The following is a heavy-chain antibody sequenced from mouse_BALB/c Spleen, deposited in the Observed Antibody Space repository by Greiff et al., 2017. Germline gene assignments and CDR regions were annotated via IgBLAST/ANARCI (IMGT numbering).Heavy chain of an antibody. D-gene: IGHD2-1*01. CDR1: GFTFSDYY. CDR3: ARVKYGKYVFHAMDY. V-gene: IGHV5-17*01. J-gene: IGHJ4*01. Sequence: EVKVEESGGGLVKPGGSLKLSCAASGFTFSDYYMYWVRQTPEKRLEWVAYISSGSSTIYYADTVKGRFTISRDNPKNTLFLQMTSLRSEDTAMYYCARVKYGKYVFHAMDYWGQGTSVTVSS. CDR2: ISSGSSTI.